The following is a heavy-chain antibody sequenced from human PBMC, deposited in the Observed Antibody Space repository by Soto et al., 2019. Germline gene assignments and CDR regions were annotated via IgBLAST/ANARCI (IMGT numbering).Heavy chain of an antibody. CDR3: AKGLYGYYDSSGYYYSGVY. V-gene: IGHV3-23*01. CDR1: GFTFSSYA. J-gene: IGHJ4*02. CDR2: ISGSGGST. D-gene: IGHD3-22*01. Sequence: GGSLRLSCAASGFTFSSYAMSWVRQAPGKGLEWVSAISGSGGSTYYADSVKGRFTISRDNSKNTLYLQMNSLRAEDTAVYYCAKGLYGYYDSSGYYYSGVYWGQGTLVTVSS.